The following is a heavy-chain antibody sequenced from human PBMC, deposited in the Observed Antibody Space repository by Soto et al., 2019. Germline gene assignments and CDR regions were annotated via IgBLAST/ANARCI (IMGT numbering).Heavy chain of an antibody. J-gene: IGHJ5*02. CDR2: IYYSGST. Sequence: QVQLQESGPGLVKPSETLSLTCTVSGGSISSYYWSWIRQPPGKGLEWIGYIYYSGSTNYNPSLKSRVTISVDTSKNQFSLKLSSVTAADTAVYYCARDHLWMAAARWFDPWGQGTLVTVSS. CDR1: GGSISSYY. D-gene: IGHD6-13*01. V-gene: IGHV4-59*01. CDR3: ARDHLWMAAARWFDP.